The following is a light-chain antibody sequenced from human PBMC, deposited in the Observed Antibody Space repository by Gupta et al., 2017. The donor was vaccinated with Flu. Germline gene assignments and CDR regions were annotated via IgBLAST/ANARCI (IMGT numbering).Light chain of an antibody. Sequence: DIQMTQSPSSLSASVGDRVTITCRASQSVRSHLNWYQQKPGKAPKLLIYDASSLQSGVPSRFSGSGSGTDFTLTISSLQPEDFATYHCQQSYNNPVTFGGGTKVEIK. V-gene: IGKV1-39*01. CDR2: DAS. CDR1: QSVRSH. CDR3: QQSYNNPVT. J-gene: IGKJ4*01.